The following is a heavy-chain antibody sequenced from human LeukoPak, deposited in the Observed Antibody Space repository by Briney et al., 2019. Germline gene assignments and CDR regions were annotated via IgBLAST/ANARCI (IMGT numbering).Heavy chain of an antibody. Sequence: SETLSLACTVSGDSISSSSYYWGWIRQPPGKGLEWIGRIYYSGSTYYNPSLKSRVTISVDASKNQFSLKLSSVTAADTAVYYCARLRYSSSWSTFDYWGQGTLVTVSS. CDR3: ARLRYSSSWSTFDY. J-gene: IGHJ4*02. CDR1: GDSISSSSYY. D-gene: IGHD6-13*01. CDR2: IYYSGST. V-gene: IGHV4-39*01.